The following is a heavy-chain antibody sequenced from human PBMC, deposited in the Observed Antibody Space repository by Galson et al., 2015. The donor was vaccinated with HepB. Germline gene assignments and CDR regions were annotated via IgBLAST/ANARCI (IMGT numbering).Heavy chain of an antibody. CDR1: GFTFSDYY. CDR3: ARARGYSGYDIDY. V-gene: IGHV3-11*03. Sequence: SLRLSCAASGFTFSDYYMSWIRQAPGKGLEWVSYISSSSSYTNYADSVKGRFTISRDNAKNSLYLQMNSLRAEDTAVYYCARARGYSGYDIDYWGQGTLVTVSS. D-gene: IGHD5-12*01. CDR2: ISSSSSYT. J-gene: IGHJ4*02.